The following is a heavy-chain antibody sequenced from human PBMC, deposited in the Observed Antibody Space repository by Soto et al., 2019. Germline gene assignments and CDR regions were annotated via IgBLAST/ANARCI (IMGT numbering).Heavy chain of an antibody. J-gene: IGHJ6*02. Sequence: ASETLSLTCTVSGGSISSSSYYWGWIRQPPGKGLEWIGSIYYSGSTYYNPSLKSRVTISVDTSKNQFSLKLSSVTAADTAVYYCARRPLPQSIAASRGHYYYYGMDVWGQGTTVTVSS. V-gene: IGHV4-39*01. CDR3: ARRPLPQSIAASRGHYYYYGMDV. CDR2: IYYSGST. D-gene: IGHD6-6*01. CDR1: GGSISSSSYY.